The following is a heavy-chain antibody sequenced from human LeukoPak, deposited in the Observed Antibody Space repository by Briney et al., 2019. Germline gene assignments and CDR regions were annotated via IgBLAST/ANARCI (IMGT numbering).Heavy chain of an antibody. Sequence: GGSLRLSSAASGFTFSSYGMHWVRQAPGKGLGWGALIGNDGTNEYHADSVKGRFTISRDNSKNTLYLQMKSRRCDDTAVYYWARDFYCSLTSCDAPSFDYWGEGTLVTVSS. J-gene: IGHJ4*02. CDR1: GFTFSSYG. CDR3: ARDFYCSLTSCDAPSFDY. CDR2: IGNDGTNE. D-gene: IGHD2-2*01. V-gene: IGHV3-33*01.